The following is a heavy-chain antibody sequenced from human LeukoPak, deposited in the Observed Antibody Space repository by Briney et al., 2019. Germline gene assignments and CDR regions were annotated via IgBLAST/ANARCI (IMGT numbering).Heavy chain of an antibody. D-gene: IGHD2-2*01. CDR1: GGSFSGYY. V-gene: IGHV4-34*01. J-gene: IGHJ5*02. CDR2: INHSGST. Sequence: PWEPLSLTCAVCGGSFSGYYWWWLRPPRGEGLGCVGEINHSGSTNYNPSLKSRVTISVDKSKNQFSLKLSSVTAADSALYCCASRTPGLWFDPWGQGTLVTVSS. CDR3: ASRTPGLWFDP.